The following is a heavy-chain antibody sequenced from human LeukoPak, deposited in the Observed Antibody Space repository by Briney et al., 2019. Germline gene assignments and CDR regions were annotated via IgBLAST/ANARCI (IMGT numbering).Heavy chain of an antibody. Sequence: GGSLRLSCAASGFTFSNAWMSWVRQAPGKGLEWVANIKQDGSEKYYVDSVKGRFTISRDNAKNSLYLQMNSLRAEDTAVYYCARAPFDYWGQGTLVTVSS. CDR1: GFTFSNAW. V-gene: IGHV3-7*01. J-gene: IGHJ4*02. CDR3: ARAPFDY. CDR2: IKQDGSEK.